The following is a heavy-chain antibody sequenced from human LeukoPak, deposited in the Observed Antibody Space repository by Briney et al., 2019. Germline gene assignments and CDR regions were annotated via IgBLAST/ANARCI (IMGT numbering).Heavy chain of an antibody. CDR1: GYTGIKLS. Sequence: ASVTVSCKLSGYTGIKLSMHWVRQVPGKGLEWMGGFDPEDGETKYAQKFQGRVTMTEDTSTDTAYMELSRLTSEDTAVYYCATHTISGVVTYASLIWGRGTLVTVSS. D-gene: IGHD3-3*01. V-gene: IGHV1-24*01. CDR2: FDPEDGET. CDR3: ATHTISGVVTYASLI. J-gene: IGHJ3*02.